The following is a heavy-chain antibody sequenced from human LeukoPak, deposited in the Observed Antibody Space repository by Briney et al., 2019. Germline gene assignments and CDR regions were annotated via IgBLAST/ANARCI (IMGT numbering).Heavy chain of an antibody. D-gene: IGHD2-2*03. V-gene: IGHV1-69*05. CDR1: GGTFSSYA. Sequence: PVKVSCKASGGTFSSYAISWVRQAPGQGLEWMGGIIPIFGTANSAQKFQGRVTITTDESTSTAYMELSSLRSEDTAVYYCARDGGYCSSTSCYKPLMDVWGKGTTVTVSS. J-gene: IGHJ6*04. CDR2: IIPIFGTA. CDR3: ARDGGYCSSTSCYKPLMDV.